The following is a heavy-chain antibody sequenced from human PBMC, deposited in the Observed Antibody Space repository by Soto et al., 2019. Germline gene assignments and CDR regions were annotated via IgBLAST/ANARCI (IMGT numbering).Heavy chain of an antibody. V-gene: IGHV3-30-3*01. J-gene: IGHJ4*02. CDR3: ARDPSSWNYPQPYYYFDY. Sequence: WGSLRLSCAASGFTFSSYAMHWVRQAPGKGLEWVAVISYDGSNKYYADSVKGRFTISRDNSKNTLYLQMNSLRAEDTAVYYCARDPSSWNYPQPYYYFDYWGQGTLVTVSS. CDR1: GFTFSSYA. D-gene: IGHD1-7*01. CDR2: ISYDGSNK.